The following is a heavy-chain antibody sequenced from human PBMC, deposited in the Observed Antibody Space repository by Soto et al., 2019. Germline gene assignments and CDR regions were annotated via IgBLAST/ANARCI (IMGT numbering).Heavy chain of an antibody. D-gene: IGHD2-2*01. J-gene: IGHJ3*02. CDR1: GFTFGDYA. CDR2: IRSKAYGGTT. Sequence: GGSLRLSCTASGFTFGDYAMSWFRQAPGKGLEWVGFIRSKAYGGTTEYTASVKGRFTISRDGSKSIAYLQMNSLKTEDTAVYYCTRVSLIVVVPAASARDAFDIWGQGTMVTVSS. CDR3: TRVSLIVVVPAASARDAFDI. V-gene: IGHV3-49*01.